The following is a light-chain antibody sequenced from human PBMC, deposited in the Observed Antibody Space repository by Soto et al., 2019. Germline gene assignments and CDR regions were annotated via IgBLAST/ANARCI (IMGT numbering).Light chain of an antibody. CDR3: QHYGSSRT. V-gene: IGKV3-20*01. Sequence: EIALTQSPGTLSLSPGERATLSCRASQSVGSTFLAWYQQKPGQAPRHLIYDASSRATGIPGRFSGSGSGTDFTLTINRLEPEDFAVYYCQHYGSSRTFGQGTKVDIK. CDR1: QSVGSTF. CDR2: DAS. J-gene: IGKJ1*01.